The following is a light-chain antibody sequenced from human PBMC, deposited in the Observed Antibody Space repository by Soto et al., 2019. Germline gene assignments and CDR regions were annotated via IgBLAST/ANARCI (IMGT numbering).Light chain of an antibody. CDR3: QQSYSNFLT. CDR1: ETITRY. Sequence: DIQMTQSPSSLSASVGDRVTITCRASETITRYLNWYQHKPGKAPKLLIYTASTLQSGVPSRFSGSGSGTDFTLTISSLQPEDFATYYCQQSYSNFLTFGGGTKVDIK. V-gene: IGKV1-39*01. CDR2: TAS. J-gene: IGKJ4*01.